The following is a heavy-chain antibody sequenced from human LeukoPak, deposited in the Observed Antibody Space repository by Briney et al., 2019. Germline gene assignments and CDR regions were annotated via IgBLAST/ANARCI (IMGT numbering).Heavy chain of an antibody. D-gene: IGHD1-1*01. Sequence: SETLSLTCTVSGGSISSYYWSWIRQPPGKGLEWIGEINHSGSTNYNPSLKSRVTISVDTSKNQFSLKLSSVTAADTAVYYCARGQTRVQLERPDAFDIWGQGTMVTVSS. CDR3: ARGQTRVQLERPDAFDI. V-gene: IGHV4-34*01. J-gene: IGHJ3*02. CDR1: GGSISSYY. CDR2: INHSGST.